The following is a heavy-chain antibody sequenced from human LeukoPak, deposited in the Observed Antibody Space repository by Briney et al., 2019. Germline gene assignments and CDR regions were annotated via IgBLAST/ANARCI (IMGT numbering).Heavy chain of an antibody. CDR3: ARGGAGTYYKRDGWFDP. CDR2: MNPNTGNT. J-gene: IGHJ5*02. CDR1: GYIFNNYD. D-gene: IGHD3-10*01. Sequence: ASVKVSCKASGYIFNNYDINWVRQATGQGLEWMGWMNPNTGNTGYGERFQGRVTMTRDNSISTAYMELNSLTSEDTAVYYCARGGAGTYYKRDGWFDPWGQGTVVTVSS. V-gene: IGHV1-8*01.